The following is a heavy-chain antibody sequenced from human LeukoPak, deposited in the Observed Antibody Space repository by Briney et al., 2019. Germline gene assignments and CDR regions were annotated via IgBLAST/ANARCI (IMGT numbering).Heavy chain of an antibody. D-gene: IGHD6-19*01. Sequence: SETLSLTCTVSGGSISSYYWSWIRQPAGKGLEWIGYIYYSGSTNYNPSLKSRVTISVDTSKNQFFLKLTSVTAADTAVYYCARHISSGWYYFDYWGQGTLVTVSS. CDR2: IYYSGST. CDR1: GGSISSYY. V-gene: IGHV4-59*08. J-gene: IGHJ4*02. CDR3: ARHISSGWYYFDY.